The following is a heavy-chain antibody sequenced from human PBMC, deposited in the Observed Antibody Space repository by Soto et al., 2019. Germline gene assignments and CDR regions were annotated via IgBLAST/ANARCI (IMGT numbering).Heavy chain of an antibody. D-gene: IGHD3-3*01. Sequence: ASVKVSCKASGYTLTSHAMHWVRQAPGQRLEWMGWINAGNGNTKYSQKFQGRVTITRDTSASTAYMELSSLRSEDTAVYYCAREPYDFWSGSGMDVWGQGTTVTVSS. CDR2: INAGNGNT. CDR1: GYTLTSHA. CDR3: AREPYDFWSGSGMDV. V-gene: IGHV1-3*01. J-gene: IGHJ6*02.